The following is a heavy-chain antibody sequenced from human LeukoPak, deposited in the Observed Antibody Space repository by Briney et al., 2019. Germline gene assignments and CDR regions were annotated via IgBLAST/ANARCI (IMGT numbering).Heavy chain of an antibody. V-gene: IGHV4-59*08. CDR1: GGSVSDYY. CDR3: ARALGAFDI. CDR2: IYYTGT. J-gene: IGHJ3*02. Sequence: SETLSLTCTVSGGSVSDYYWSWIRQSPGKGLEWIGYIYYTGTSYNPSLKSRVTISADTSKNQFSLKLSSVTAADTAVYYCARALGAFDIWGQGTMVTVS.